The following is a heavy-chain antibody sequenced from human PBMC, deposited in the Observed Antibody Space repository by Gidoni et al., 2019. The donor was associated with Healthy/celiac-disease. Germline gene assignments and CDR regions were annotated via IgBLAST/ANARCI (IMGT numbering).Heavy chain of an antibody. CDR3: ARVRYFQGMDV. CDR2: INPSGGST. J-gene: IGHJ6*02. V-gene: IGHV1-46*01. CDR1: GYTFTSYY. Sequence: QVQLVQSGAEVKKPGDSVKVYCRASGYTFTSYYMHWVRQAPGQGLEWMGIINPSGGSTSYAQKFQGRVTMTRETSTSTVYMELSSLRSEDTAVYYCARVRYFQGMDVWGQGTTVTVSS. D-gene: IGHD3-9*01.